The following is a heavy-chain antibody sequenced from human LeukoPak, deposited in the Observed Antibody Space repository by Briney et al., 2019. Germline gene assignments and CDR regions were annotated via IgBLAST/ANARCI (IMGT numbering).Heavy chain of an antibody. CDR2: ISAYNGNT. CDR3: ARDTIFGVVPDY. CDR1: GYTFTSYG. V-gene: IGHV1-18*01. J-gene: IGHJ4*02. Sequence: ASVKVSCKASGYTFTSYGISWVRQAPGQGLEWMGWISAYNGNTSYAQKLQGRVTMTTDTSTSTAYMELRSLRSDDTAVYYCARDTIFGVVPDYWGQGTLVTVSS. D-gene: IGHD3-3*01.